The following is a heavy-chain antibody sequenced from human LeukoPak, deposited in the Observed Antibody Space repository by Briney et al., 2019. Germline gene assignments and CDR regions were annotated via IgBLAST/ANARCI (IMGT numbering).Heavy chain of an antibody. CDR1: GGSISSYY. J-gene: IGHJ5*02. D-gene: IGHD6-19*01. Sequence: SETLSLTCTVSGGSISSYYWSWIRQPPGKGLEWIGYIYYSGTTNYNPSLKSRVTISVDTSKNQFSLKLSSVTAADTAVYYCARHLIAVAGTMNWFDPWGQGTLVTVSS. CDR2: IYYSGTT. V-gene: IGHV4-59*08. CDR3: ARHLIAVAGTMNWFDP.